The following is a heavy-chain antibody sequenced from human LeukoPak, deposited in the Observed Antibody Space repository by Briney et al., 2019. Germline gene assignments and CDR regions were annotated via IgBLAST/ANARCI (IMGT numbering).Heavy chain of an antibody. V-gene: IGHV1-2*02. CDR2: INPNSGGT. CDR3: ARVPCPAAMVRFDY. D-gene: IGHD5-18*01. J-gene: IGHJ4*02. CDR1: GYTFTGYY. Sequence: ASVKVSCKASGYTFTGYYMHWVRQAPGQGLEGMGWINPNSGGTNYAQKFQGRVTMTRDTSISTAYMELSRLRSDDTAVYYCARVPCPAAMVRFDYWGQGTLVTVSS.